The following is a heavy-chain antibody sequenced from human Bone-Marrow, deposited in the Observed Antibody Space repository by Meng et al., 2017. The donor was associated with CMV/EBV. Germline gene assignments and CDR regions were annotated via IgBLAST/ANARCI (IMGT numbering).Heavy chain of an antibody. J-gene: IGHJ4*02. V-gene: IGHV6-1*01. D-gene: IGHD2-2*01. CDR2: TYYRSKWYN. Sequence: QVQPEPSSPGLVQPPHTLSRTCAISRDSVSSNSAAWNWIRQSPSRGIEWLGRTYYRSKWYNDYAVSVKSRITINPDTSKNQFSLQLNSVTPEDTAVYYCARVGSSTSCYECYFDYWGQGTLVTVSS. CDR3: ARVGSSTSCYECYFDY. CDR1: RDSVSSNSAA.